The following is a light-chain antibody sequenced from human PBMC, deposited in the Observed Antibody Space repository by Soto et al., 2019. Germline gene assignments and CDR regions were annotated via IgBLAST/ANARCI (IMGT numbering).Light chain of an antibody. CDR1: SSDIGAYNY. V-gene: IGLV2-8*01. J-gene: IGLJ1*01. Sequence: QSALTQPPSASGSPGQSVTISCTGTSSDIGAYNYVSWYQQHPGKAPKLMIYEVSKRPSGVPDRFSGSKSGSTASLTVSGLQAEDEADYYCSSYAGSIGLGVFGTGTKVTVL. CDR2: EVS. CDR3: SSYAGSIGLGV.